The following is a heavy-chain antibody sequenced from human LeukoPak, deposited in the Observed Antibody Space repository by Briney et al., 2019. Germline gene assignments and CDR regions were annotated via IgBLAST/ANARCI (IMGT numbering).Heavy chain of an antibody. CDR3: AKVSGPMAIDY. V-gene: IGHV3-15*01. J-gene: IGHJ4*02. Sequence: PGGSLRLSCAASGFTFSNAWMSWVRQAPGKGLEWVGRIKSKTDGGTTDYAAPVKGRFTISRDDSITTLYLQMNSLRAEDTAVYYCAKVSGPMAIDYWGQGTLVTVSS. CDR1: GFTFSNAW. CDR2: IKSKTDGGTT. D-gene: IGHD3-10*01.